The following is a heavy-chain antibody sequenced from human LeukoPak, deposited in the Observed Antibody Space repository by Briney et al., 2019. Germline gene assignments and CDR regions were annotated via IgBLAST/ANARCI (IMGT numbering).Heavy chain of an antibody. CDR1: GFTFSNYW. V-gene: IGHV3-7*01. J-gene: IGHJ4*02. Sequence: GGSLRLSCAASGFTFSNYWMTWVRQAPGKGLEWVANIKQDGSEKYYVDSVKGRFTISRDNAKNSLYLQIHSRRAEDTAVYFCASPLVGTTDYWGQGTLVTVS. CDR2: IKQDGSEK. D-gene: IGHD1-26*01. CDR3: ASPLVGTTDY.